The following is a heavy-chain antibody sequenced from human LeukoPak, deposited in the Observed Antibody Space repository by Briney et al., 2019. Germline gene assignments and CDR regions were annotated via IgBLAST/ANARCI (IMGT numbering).Heavy chain of an antibody. D-gene: IGHD6-13*01. Sequence: SETLSLTRAVYGGSFSGYYWSWIRQPPGKGLEWIGEINHSGSTNYNPSLKSRVTISVDTSKNQFSLKLSSVTAADTAVYYCARKGIAALYRWGQGTLVTVSS. J-gene: IGHJ4*02. V-gene: IGHV4-34*01. CDR3: ARKGIAALYR. CDR2: INHSGST. CDR1: GGSFSGYY.